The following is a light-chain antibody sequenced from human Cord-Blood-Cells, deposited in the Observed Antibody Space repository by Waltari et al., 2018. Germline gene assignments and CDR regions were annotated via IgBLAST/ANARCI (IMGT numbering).Light chain of an antibody. Sequence: DIQMTQSPSSLSASVGERVTITCRASQSISGYLNWYQQKPGKAPKLLIYAASSLQSGVPSRFSGSGSGTDFTLTISSLQPEDFATYYCQQSYSTPYTFGQGTKLEIK. CDR2: AAS. CDR3: QQSYSTPYT. V-gene: IGKV1-39*01. CDR1: QSISGY. J-gene: IGKJ2*01.